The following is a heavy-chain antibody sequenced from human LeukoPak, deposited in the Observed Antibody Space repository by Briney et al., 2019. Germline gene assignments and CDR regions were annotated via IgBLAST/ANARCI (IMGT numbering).Heavy chain of an antibody. J-gene: IGHJ3*02. Sequence: PGGSLRLSCAASGFTFSSYWMHWVRQAPGKGLVWVSRINSDGSSTTYADSVKGRFTISRDNSKDTLYLQMSSLRAEDTTVYYCVKSAGFDWLSPLDAFDIWGQGTMVTVSS. D-gene: IGHD3-9*01. V-gene: IGHV3-74*01. CDR1: GFTFSSYW. CDR2: INSDGSST. CDR3: VKSAGFDWLSPLDAFDI.